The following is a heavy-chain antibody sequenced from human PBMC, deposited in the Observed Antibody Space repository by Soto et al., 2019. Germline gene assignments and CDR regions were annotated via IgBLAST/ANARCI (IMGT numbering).Heavy chain of an antibody. CDR3: AKGLGELSPESFDY. CDR2: ISYDGSDK. V-gene: IGHV3-30*18. J-gene: IGHJ4*02. D-gene: IGHD3-16*02. Sequence: QVHLVESGGGVVQSGRSLRLSCAASGFTFSYYAMHWVRQAPGKGLEWVAVISYDGSDKYYGDSVKGRFTISRDNSENTLDLQMNSLRADDTAVYYCAKGLGELSPESFDYWGQGTLITVSS. CDR1: GFTFSYYA.